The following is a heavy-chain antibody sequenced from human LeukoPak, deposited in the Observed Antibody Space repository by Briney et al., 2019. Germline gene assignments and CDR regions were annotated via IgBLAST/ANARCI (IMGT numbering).Heavy chain of an antibody. CDR2: IYYSGSA. D-gene: IGHD3-22*01. V-gene: IGHV4-59*01. CDR3: ARGRYCYDSSWDY. CDR1: GGSISSYY. J-gene: IGHJ4*02. Sequence: SETLSLTCTVSGGSISSYYWSWIRQPPGKGLEWIGYIYYSGSANYNPSLKSRVTISVDRSKNQFSLKLSSVTAADTAVYYCARGRYCYDSSWDYWGQGTLVTVSS.